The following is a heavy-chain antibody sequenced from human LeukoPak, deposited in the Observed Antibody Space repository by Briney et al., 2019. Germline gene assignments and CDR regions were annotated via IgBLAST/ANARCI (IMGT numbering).Heavy chain of an antibody. D-gene: IGHD3-22*01. CDR3: ARGWRITMIVVVITKKPFDY. J-gene: IGHJ4*02. CDR2: INHSGST. Sequence: SETLSLTCAVYGGSFSGYYWSWIRQPPGKGLEWIGEINHSGSTNYNPSLKSRVTISVDTSKNQFSLKLSSVTAADTAVYYCARGWRITMIVVVITKKPFDYWGQGTLVTVSS. V-gene: IGHV4-34*01. CDR1: GGSFSGYY.